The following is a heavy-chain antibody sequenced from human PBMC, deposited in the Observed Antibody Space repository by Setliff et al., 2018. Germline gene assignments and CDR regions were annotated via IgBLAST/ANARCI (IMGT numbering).Heavy chain of an antibody. D-gene: IGHD3-9*01. CDR1: GYSISSGYY. V-gene: IGHV4-38-2*02. CDR3: ARETYDILTGYTYGYFDL. Sequence: PSETLSLTCAVSGYSISSGYYWGWIRQPPGKGLEWIGSIYHSGSTYYNPSLKSRVTISVDTSASTVFMELITLRSEDTAVYYCARETYDILTGYTYGYFDLWGRGTLVTVSS. J-gene: IGHJ2*01. CDR2: IYHSGST.